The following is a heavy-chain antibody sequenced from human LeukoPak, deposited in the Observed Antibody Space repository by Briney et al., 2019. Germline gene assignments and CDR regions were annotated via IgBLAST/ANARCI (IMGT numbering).Heavy chain of an antibody. CDR3: ARGRSGWHGVFDY. V-gene: IGHV3-30*03. D-gene: IGHD6-19*01. J-gene: IGHJ4*02. CDR1: GFTFSSYG. CDR2: ISYDGSNK. Sequence: GGSLRLSCAASGFTFSSYGMHWVRQAPGKGLEWVAVISYDGSNKYYADSVKGRFTISRDNAKNSLYLQMNSLRAEDTAVYYCARGRSGWHGVFDYWGQGTLVTVSS.